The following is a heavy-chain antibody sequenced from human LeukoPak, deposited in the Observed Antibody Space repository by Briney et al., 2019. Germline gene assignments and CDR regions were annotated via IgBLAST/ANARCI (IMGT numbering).Heavy chain of an antibody. J-gene: IGHJ4*02. CDR3: ARSQANEGMGY. V-gene: IGHV4-38-2*01. Sequence: PSETLSLTCVVSAYSISSGYYWGWIRQPPGKGLELIGSIFHTGRTYYNPSLMGRVTLSVDTSKNQFSLRLMSVTAADTAVYYCARSQANEGMGYWGQGALVTVSS. CDR1: AYSISSGYY. D-gene: IGHD3-10*01. CDR2: IFHTGRT.